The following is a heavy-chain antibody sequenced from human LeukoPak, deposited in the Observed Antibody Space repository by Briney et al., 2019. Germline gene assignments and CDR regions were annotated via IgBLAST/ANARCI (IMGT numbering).Heavy chain of an antibody. CDR3: ARVIAAAGTGDYYYYYYMDV. CDR1: GYTFTSYY. Sequence: ASVKVSCKASGYTFTSYYMHWVRQAPGQGLEWMGIINPSGGSTSYAQKLQGRVTMTTDTSTSTAYMELRSLRSDDTAVYYCARVIAAAGTGDYYYYYYMDVWGKGTTVTISS. CDR2: INPSGGST. V-gene: IGHV1-46*01. D-gene: IGHD6-13*01. J-gene: IGHJ6*03.